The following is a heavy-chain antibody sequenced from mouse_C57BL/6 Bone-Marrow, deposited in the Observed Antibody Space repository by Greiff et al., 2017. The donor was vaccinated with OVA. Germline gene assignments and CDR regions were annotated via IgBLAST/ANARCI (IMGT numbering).Heavy chain of an antibody. J-gene: IGHJ1*03. V-gene: IGHV5-17*01. CDR1: GFTFSDYG. CDR3: ARTNYSSSRRYFDV. D-gene: IGHD1-1*01. Sequence: EVQLVESGGGLVKPGGSLKLSCAASGFTFSDYGMHWVRQAPEKGLEWVAYISSGSSTIYYADTVKGRFTISRDNAQNTLFLQLTSLRSEDTAMFDCARTNYSSSRRYFDVWGTGTTVTVSS. CDR2: ISSGSSTI.